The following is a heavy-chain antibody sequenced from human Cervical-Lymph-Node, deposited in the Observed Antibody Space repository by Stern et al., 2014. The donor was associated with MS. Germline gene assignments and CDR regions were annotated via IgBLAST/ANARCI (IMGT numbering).Heavy chain of an antibody. CDR1: GFSLTTKGVG. Sequence: ESGPTLVTPTQTLTLTCRVSGFSLTTKGVGVVWVRQPPGKAREWLAGIHGDDDKRYTPSLNTRLTITKDTSKNQVVLTLANMDPADTATYYCAHRNTYGYGYFDYWGQGTLVTVSS. J-gene: IGHJ4*02. CDR3: AHRNTYGYGYFDY. CDR2: IHGDDDK. V-gene: IGHV2-5*02. D-gene: IGHD5-18*01.